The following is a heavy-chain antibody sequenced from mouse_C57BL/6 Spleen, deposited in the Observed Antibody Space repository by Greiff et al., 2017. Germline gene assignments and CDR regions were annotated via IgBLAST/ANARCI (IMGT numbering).Heavy chain of an antibody. J-gene: IGHJ2*01. CDR2: INPNNGGT. D-gene: IGHD2-4*01. Sequence: VQLKESGPELVKPGASVKIPCKASGYTFTDYNMDWVKQSHGKSLEWIGDINPNNGGTIYNQKFKGKATLTVDKSSSTAYMELRSLTSEDTAVYYCARGDYDEGYFDYWGQGTTLTVSS. CDR1: GYTFTDYN. CDR3: ARGDYDEGYFDY. V-gene: IGHV1-18*01.